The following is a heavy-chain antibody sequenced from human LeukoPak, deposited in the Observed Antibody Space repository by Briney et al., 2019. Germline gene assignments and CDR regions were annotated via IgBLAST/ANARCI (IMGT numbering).Heavy chain of an antibody. CDR1: GGTFSSYA. D-gene: IGHD3-3*01. V-gene: IGHV1-69*04. CDR2: IIPILGIA. J-gene: IGHJ4*02. Sequence: ASVTVSCKASGGTFSSYAISWVRQAPGQGLEWMGRIIPILGIANYAQKFQGRVTITADKSTSTAYMELSSLRSEDTAVYYCARGFWSGYYYFDYWGQGTLVTVSS. CDR3: ARGFWSGYYYFDY.